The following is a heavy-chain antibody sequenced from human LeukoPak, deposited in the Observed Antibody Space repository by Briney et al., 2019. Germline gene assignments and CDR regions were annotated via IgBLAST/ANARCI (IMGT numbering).Heavy chain of an antibody. D-gene: IGHD3-16*01. CDR3: ALFDYYDYVYPPDY. J-gene: IGHJ4*02. V-gene: IGHV3-23*01. CDR1: GFTFSSYA. Sequence: GGSLRLSCAASGFTFSSYAMSWVRQAPGKGLEWVSAISGSGGSTYYADSVKGRFTISRDNSKNTLYLQMNSLRAEDTAVYYCALFDYYDYVYPPDYWGQGTLVTVSS. CDR2: ISGSGGST.